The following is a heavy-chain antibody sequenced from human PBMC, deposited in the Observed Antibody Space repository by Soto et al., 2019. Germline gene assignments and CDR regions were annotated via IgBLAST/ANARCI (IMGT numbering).Heavy chain of an antibody. D-gene: IGHD3-3*01. CDR1: GFTFSSYS. J-gene: IGHJ6*03. CDR3: ARDPSGDCWSGSKPDYYYMDV. CDR2: ISSSSSYI. V-gene: IGHV3-21*01. Sequence: EVQLVESGGGLVKPGGSLRLSCAASGFTFSSYSMNWVRQAPGKGLEWVSSISSSSSYIYYADSVKGRFTISRDNAKNSLYLQMNSLRAEDTAVYYCARDPSGDCWSGSKPDYYYMDVWGKGTTVTVSS.